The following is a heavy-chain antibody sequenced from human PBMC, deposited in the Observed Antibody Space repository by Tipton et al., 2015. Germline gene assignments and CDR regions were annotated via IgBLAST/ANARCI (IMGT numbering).Heavy chain of an antibody. CDR3: ARDGRYDILTGHSHQYGMDV. D-gene: IGHD3-9*01. J-gene: IGHJ6*02. V-gene: IGHV4-4*01. Sequence: TLSLTRTVSGDSISSDYWWSWVRQPPGKGLEWIGEIFHTGNTNYNPSLMSRLTISVDKSKNQFSLKLSSVTAADTAVYFCARDGRYDILTGHSHQYGMDVWGQGTTVTVSS. CDR1: GDSISSDYW. CDR2: IFHTGNT.